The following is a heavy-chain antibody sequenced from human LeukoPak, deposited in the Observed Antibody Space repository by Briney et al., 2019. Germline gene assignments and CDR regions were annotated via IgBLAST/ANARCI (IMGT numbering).Heavy chain of an antibody. CDR1: GGSISSYY. J-gene: IGHJ6*03. CDR3: ARDGGERDGCTNPHYYYYMDV. D-gene: IGHD5-24*01. Sequence: SETLSLTCTVSGGSISSYYWSWIRQPPGKGLEWIGYIYYSGSTNYNPSLKSRVTISVDTSKNQFSLKLSSVTAADTAVYYCARDGGERDGCTNPHYYYYMDVWGKGTTVTVSS. V-gene: IGHV4-59*01. CDR2: IYYSGST.